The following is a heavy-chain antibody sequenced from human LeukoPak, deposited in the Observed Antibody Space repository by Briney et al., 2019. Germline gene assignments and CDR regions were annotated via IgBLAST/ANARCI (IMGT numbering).Heavy chain of an antibody. CDR2: VFHSGST. V-gene: IGHV4-38-2*02. Sequence: SETLSLTCSVTGYSISSGYYWGWIRQPPGKGLEWIGSVFHSGSTHYNPSLKSRVTISVDTSKNQFSLKLSSVTAADTAVYYCARGPPGMARIAAAGLVYYCYMDVWGKGTTVTVSS. CDR1: GYSISSGYY. D-gene: IGHD6-13*01. J-gene: IGHJ6*03. CDR3: ARGPPGMARIAAAGLVYYCYMDV.